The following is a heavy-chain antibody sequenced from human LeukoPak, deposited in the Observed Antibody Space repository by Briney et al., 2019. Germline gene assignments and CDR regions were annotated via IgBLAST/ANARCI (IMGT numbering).Heavy chain of an antibody. J-gene: IGHJ4*02. Sequence: GGSLRLSCAASGFTVSSNYMSWVRQAPGKGLGWVSIIYSGGATFYAESVKDRFTISRDNSKNTLYLQMNSLRAEDTAVYYCARGGGRGPYGGNADYWGQGTLVTVSS. CDR1: GFTVSSNY. CDR2: IYSGGAT. D-gene: IGHD4-23*01. CDR3: ARGGGRGPYGGNADY. V-gene: IGHV3-66*01.